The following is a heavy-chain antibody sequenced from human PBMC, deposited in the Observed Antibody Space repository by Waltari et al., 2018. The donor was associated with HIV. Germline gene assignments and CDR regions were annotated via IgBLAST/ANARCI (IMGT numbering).Heavy chain of an antibody. CDR1: GYTFTSYG. CDR2: IIEYNGNT. V-gene: IGHV1-18*01. CDR3: ARDLEYYYDSSGYYV. D-gene: IGHD3-22*01. Sequence: QVQLVQSGAEVKKPGASVKVSCKASGYTFTSYGISWVRQAPGKGLEWMGWIIEYNGNTNYARKLQGRVTMTTDTSTSTAYMERRGLGSDDTAVYYCARDLEYYYDSSGYYVWGQGTLVTVSS. J-gene: IGHJ4*02.